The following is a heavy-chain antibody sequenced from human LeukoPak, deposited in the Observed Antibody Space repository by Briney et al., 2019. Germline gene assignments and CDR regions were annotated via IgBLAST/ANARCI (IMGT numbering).Heavy chain of an antibody. CDR3: ARKKSSGYNWFDP. Sequence: ASVKVSCKASGYTFTSYGISWVRQAPGQGLEWMGWISGYNGNTNYAQKLQGRVTMTTDTSTSTAYMELRSLRSDDTAVYFCARKKSSGYNWFDPWGQGTLVTVSS. CDR2: ISGYNGNT. CDR1: GYTFTSYG. J-gene: IGHJ5*02. V-gene: IGHV1-18*01. D-gene: IGHD3-22*01.